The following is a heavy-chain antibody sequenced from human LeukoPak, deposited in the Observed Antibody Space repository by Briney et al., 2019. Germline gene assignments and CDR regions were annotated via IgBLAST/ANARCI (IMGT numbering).Heavy chain of an antibody. CDR3: ARDRLGAAHDAFDI. CDR2: ITRSSTYI. V-gene: IGHV3-21*01. J-gene: IGHJ3*02. D-gene: IGHD1-26*01. Sequence: GGSLRLSCADSGSAFSSYTMVWVRQAPGKGLEWVSSITRSSTYIHYADSVKGRFTISRDNPKNSLYLQMNSLRVEDTAVYYCARDRLGAAHDAFDIWGQGTMVTVSS. CDR1: GSAFSSYT.